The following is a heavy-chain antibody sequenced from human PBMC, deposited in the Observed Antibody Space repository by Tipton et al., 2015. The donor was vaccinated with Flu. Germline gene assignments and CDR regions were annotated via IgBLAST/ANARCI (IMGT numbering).Heavy chain of an antibody. J-gene: IGHJ4*02. Sequence: RSLRLSCAASGFTFSVYNMHWVRQAPGKGLEWVAVIAFDGNKKYYGDSVKGRSTISRDNSKNTLYLQMSSLRPEDTAMYYCAKDVWGMTGFDSWGQGALVTVSS. CDR1: GFTFSVYN. V-gene: IGHV3-30*18. CDR2: IAFDGNKK. D-gene: IGHD3-16*01. CDR3: AKDVWGMTGFDS.